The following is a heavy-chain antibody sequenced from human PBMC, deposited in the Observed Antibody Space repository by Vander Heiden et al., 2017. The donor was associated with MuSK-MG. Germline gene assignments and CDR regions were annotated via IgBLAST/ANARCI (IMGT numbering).Heavy chain of an antibody. D-gene: IGHD2-8*01. Sequence: EVQLLESGGGFVQAGGFMRLSWPASGFLFSSYARSWVRQAPGKGLEWVSAISGSGGSTYYADSVKGRFTISRDNSKNTLYLQMNSLRAEDTAVYYCATANGVVAFDIWGQGTMVTVSS. V-gene: IGHV3-23*01. CDR1: GFLFSSYA. CDR2: ISGSGGST. CDR3: ATANGVVAFDI. J-gene: IGHJ3*02.